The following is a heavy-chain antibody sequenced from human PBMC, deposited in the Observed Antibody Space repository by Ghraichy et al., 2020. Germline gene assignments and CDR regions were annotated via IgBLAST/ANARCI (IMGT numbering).Heavy chain of an antibody. CDR3: ANRRDYGGPRDAFDI. D-gene: IGHD4-23*01. CDR2: IYWDDDK. Sequence: SGPTLVKPTQTLTLTCTFSGFSLSTSGVGVGWIRQPPGKALEWLALIYWDDDKRYSPSLKSRLTITKDTSKNQVVLTMTNMDPVDTATYYCANRRDYGGPRDAFDIWGQGTMVTVSS. CDR1: GFSLSTSGVG. V-gene: IGHV2-5*02. J-gene: IGHJ3*02.